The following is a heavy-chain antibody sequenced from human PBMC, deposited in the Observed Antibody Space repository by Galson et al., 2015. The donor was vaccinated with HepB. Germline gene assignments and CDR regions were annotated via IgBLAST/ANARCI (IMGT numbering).Heavy chain of an antibody. CDR3: ARIAVAAHAPPSYYYYGMDV. Sequence: CAISGDSVSSTSAAWNWIRQSPSRGLEWLGRTYYRSKWYNDYAVSVKSRITINPDTSKNQFSLQLNSVTPEDTAVYYCARIAVAAHAPPSYYYYGMDVWGQGTTVTVSS. J-gene: IGHJ6*02. CDR2: TYYRSKWYN. CDR1: GDSVSSTSAA. D-gene: IGHD6-19*01. V-gene: IGHV6-1*01.